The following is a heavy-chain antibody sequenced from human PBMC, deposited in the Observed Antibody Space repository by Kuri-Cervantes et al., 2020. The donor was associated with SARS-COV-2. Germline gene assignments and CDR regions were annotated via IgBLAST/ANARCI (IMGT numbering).Heavy chain of an antibody. Sequence: GESLKISCSASGFTFSSYAMHWVRQAPGKGLEYVSAISSNGGSTYYADSVKGRFTISRDNSKNTLYLQMSSLRSEDTAVYYCARDSWVTMVRGVITYYYYGMDVWGQGTTVTVSS. CDR1: GFTFSSYA. J-gene: IGHJ6*02. D-gene: IGHD3-10*01. V-gene: IGHV3-64*04. CDR3: ARDSWVTMVRGVITYYYYGMDV. CDR2: ISSNGGST.